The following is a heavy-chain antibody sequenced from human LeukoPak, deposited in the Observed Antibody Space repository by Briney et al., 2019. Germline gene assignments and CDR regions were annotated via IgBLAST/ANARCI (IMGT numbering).Heavy chain of an antibody. Sequence: GASVKVSCKASGGTFSSYAISWVRQAPGQGLEWMGGIIPIFGTANYTQKFQGGVTITADKSTSTAYMELSSLRSEDTAVYYCAREKELLWFGESTLTNWFDPWGQGTLVTVSS. V-gene: IGHV1-69*06. CDR1: GGTFSSYA. J-gene: IGHJ5*02. D-gene: IGHD3-10*01. CDR3: AREKELLWFGESTLTNWFDP. CDR2: IIPIFGTA.